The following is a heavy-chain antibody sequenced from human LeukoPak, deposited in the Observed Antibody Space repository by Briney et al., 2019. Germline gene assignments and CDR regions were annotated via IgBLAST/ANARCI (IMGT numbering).Heavy chain of an antibody. CDR2: IYHSGSA. CDR1: GYSITSGYN. Sequence: PSETLSLTCTVSGYSITSGYNWAWIRQPPGKVLEWIGSIYHSGSAYYNPSLKSRVTISVDTSKNQFSLKLSSVTAADTAVYYCARGSAVRFLEWFNWFDPWGQGTLVTVSS. D-gene: IGHD3-3*01. V-gene: IGHV4-38-2*02. CDR3: ARGSAVRFLEWFNWFDP. J-gene: IGHJ5*02.